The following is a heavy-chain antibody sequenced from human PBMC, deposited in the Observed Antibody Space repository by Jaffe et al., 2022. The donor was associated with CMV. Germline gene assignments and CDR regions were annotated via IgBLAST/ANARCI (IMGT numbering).Heavy chain of an antibody. V-gene: IGHV3-48*03. Sequence: EVQLVESGGGLVQPGGSLRLSCAASGFTFSSYEMNWVRQAPGKGLEWVSYISSSGSTIYYADSVKGRFTISRDNAKNSLYLQMNSLRAEDTAVYYCARDLLVRGWFDPWGQGTLVTVSS. J-gene: IGHJ5*02. CDR1: GFTFSSYE. CDR2: ISSSGSTI. D-gene: IGHD6-13*01. CDR3: ARDLLVRGWFDP.